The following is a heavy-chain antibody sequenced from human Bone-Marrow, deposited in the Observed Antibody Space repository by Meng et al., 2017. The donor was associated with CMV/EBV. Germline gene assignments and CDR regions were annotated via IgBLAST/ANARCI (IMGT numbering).Heavy chain of an antibody. CDR3: ARVRNNWFDP. CDR2: IYYSGST. Sequence: WVRQMPGKGLEWMGIIYYSGSTYYNPSLKSRVTISVDTSKNQFSLKLSSVTAADTAVYYCARVRNNWFDPWGQGTLVTVSS. V-gene: IGHV4-31*02. J-gene: IGHJ5*02.